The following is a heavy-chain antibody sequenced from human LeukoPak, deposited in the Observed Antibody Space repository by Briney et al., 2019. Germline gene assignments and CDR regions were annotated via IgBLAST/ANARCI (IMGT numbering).Heavy chain of an antibody. CDR3: ARPHLGADNYWYFDL. J-gene: IGHJ2*01. Sequence: SETLSLTCAVYGGSFSDYYWTWLRQPPGRGLEWIGEINHRGRNNYSPSLKSRLTISVDTSKNQFSLKLSSVTAADTAVYYCARPHLGADNYWYFDLWGRGTLVTVSS. D-gene: IGHD1-26*01. CDR2: INHRGRN. CDR1: GGSFSDYY. V-gene: IGHV4-34*01.